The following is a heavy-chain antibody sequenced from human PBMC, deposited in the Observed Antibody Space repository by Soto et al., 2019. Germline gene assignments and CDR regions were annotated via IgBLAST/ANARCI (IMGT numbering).Heavy chain of an antibody. CDR3: ARDGYSRPDY. J-gene: IGHJ4*02. V-gene: IGHV1-18*04. CDR2: INTYDGHT. Sequence: ASVKVSCKASGYTFTTHGVSWVRQAPGQGLEWMGWINTYDGHTNYAEKFQGRVTLTTDTSTNTAYMELRSLRSDDTAVYYCARDGYSRPDYWGQGTLVTVSS. CDR1: GYTFTTHG. D-gene: IGHD2-15*01.